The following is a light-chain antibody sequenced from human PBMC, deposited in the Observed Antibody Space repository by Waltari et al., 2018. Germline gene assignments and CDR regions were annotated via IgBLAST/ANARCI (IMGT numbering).Light chain of an antibody. CDR2: DVN. Sequence: QSALTQPASVSGSPGQSITISCTGTSSDVGGYNYVSWYQQHPGKAPKLMIFDVNNRPQGVSNRFSGSKSGNTASRAIAGLQAEDEADYYCSAYISSSTLELFGGGTRLTVL. CDR3: SAYISSSTLEL. V-gene: IGLV2-14*03. J-gene: IGLJ2*01. CDR1: SSDVGGYNY.